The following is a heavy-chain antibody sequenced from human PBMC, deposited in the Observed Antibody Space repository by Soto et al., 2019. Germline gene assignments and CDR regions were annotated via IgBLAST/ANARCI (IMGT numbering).Heavy chain of an antibody. CDR3: AKAPSATQY. CDR1: GFTFSSYG. V-gene: IGHV3-30*18. J-gene: IGHJ4*02. Sequence: PGGSLRLSCAASGFTFSSYGMHWVRQAPGKGLEWVAVISYDGSNKYYADSVKGRFTISRDNSKNTLYLQMNSLRAEDTAVYYCAKAPSATQYWGQRTLVTVSS. CDR2: ISYDGSNK.